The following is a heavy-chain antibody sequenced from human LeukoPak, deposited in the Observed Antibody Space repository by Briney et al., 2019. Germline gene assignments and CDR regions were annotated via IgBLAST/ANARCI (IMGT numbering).Heavy chain of an antibody. J-gene: IGHJ4*02. CDR2: ISGNGANT. CDR3: ARGPNPRDGAVAIDC. CDR1: GFSFSIYT. Sequence: GGSLRLSCAASGFSFSIYTMTRVRQAPGKGLEWVSAISGNGANTYYADSVKGRFTISRDNSKNTLYLQVNSLRAEDTAVYYCARGPNPRDGAVAIDCWGQGTLVTDSS. V-gene: IGHV3-23*01. D-gene: IGHD6-19*01.